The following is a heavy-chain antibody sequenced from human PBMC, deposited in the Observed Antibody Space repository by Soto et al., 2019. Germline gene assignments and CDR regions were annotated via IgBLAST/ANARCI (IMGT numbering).Heavy chain of an antibody. D-gene: IGHD3-3*01. V-gene: IGHV4-39*01. CDR1: GGSISSSSYY. CDR3: ARHEYYDFWSGYYPESWFDP. J-gene: IGHJ5*02. Sequence: PSETLSLTCTVSGGSISSSSYYWGWIRQPPGKGLEWIGSIYYSGSTYYNPSLKSRVTISVDTSKNQFSLELSSVTAADTAVYYCARHEYYDFWSGYYPESWFDPWGQGTLVTVSS. CDR2: IYYSGST.